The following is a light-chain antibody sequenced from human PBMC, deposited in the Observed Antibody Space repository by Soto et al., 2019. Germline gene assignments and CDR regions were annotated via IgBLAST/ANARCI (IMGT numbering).Light chain of an antibody. V-gene: IGKV1-17*01. CDR1: QGIRND. J-gene: IGKJ5*01. CDR2: AAS. CDR3: QQSYRTPIT. Sequence: SLSASVGDRVTITCRASQGIRNDLGWYQQKSGKAPKRLIYAASSLQDGVPSRCSGSGAETEFTLTISSRQPEDVATYYCQQSYRTPITFGQGTRLEI.